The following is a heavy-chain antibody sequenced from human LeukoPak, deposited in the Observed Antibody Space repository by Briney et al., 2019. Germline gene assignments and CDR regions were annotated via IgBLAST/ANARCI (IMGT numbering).Heavy chain of an antibody. V-gene: IGHV4-39*01. Sequence: SETLSLTCTVSGGSISSGDYYWSWIRQPPGKGLEWIGYIYYSGSTYYNPSLKSRVTFSVDTSKNQFSLKLSSVTAADTAVYYCARHSYSSSGNNWFDPWGQGTLVTVSS. CDR3: ARHSYSSSGNNWFDP. J-gene: IGHJ5*02. D-gene: IGHD6-13*01. CDR1: GGSISSGDYY. CDR2: IYYSGST.